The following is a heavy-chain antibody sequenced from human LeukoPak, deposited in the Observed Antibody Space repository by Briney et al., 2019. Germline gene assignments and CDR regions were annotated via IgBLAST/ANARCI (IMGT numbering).Heavy chain of an antibody. J-gene: IGHJ4*02. CDR3: ARRGRYCSSTSYYPPLGFDY. Sequence: PSETLSLTCTVSGGSISSYYWSWIRQPPGKGLEWIGYIYYSGSTNYNPSLKSRVTISVDTSKNQFSLKLSSVTAADTAVYYCARRGRYCSSTSYYPPLGFDYWGQGTLVTVSS. V-gene: IGHV4-59*12. D-gene: IGHD2-2*01. CDR1: GGSISSYY. CDR2: IYYSGST.